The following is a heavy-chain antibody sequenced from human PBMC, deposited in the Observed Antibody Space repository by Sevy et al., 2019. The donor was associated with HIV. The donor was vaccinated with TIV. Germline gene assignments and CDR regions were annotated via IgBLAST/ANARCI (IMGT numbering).Heavy chain of an antibody. CDR2: ISSSSSTI. J-gene: IGHJ3*02. V-gene: IGHV3-48*01. Sequence: GGSLRLSCAASGFTFSSYSMNWVRQAPGKGLEWISYISSSSSTIYYAYSVKGRFTISRDNAKNSLYLQMKSLRAEDTAVYYCARENTFLEWLLYPTGAFDIWGQGTMVTVSS. CDR1: GFTFSSYS. CDR3: ARENTFLEWLLYPTGAFDI. D-gene: IGHD3-3*02.